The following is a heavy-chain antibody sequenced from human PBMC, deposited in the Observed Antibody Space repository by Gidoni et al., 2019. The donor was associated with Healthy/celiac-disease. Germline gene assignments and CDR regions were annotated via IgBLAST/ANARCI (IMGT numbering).Heavy chain of an antibody. CDR2: ISYDGSNK. J-gene: IGHJ4*02. CDR1: GSPLCSSA. CDR3: ARDRAAVAGTAYYFDY. Sequence: QVQLVESGGGVVQPGRSLRPSCAAPGSPLCSSAMHWVRQAPGKGLEWVAVISYDGSNKYYADSVKGRFTISRDNSKNTLYLQMNSLRAEDTAVYYCARDRAAVAGTAYYFDYWGQGTLVTVSS. V-gene: IGHV3-30-3*01. D-gene: IGHD6-19*01.